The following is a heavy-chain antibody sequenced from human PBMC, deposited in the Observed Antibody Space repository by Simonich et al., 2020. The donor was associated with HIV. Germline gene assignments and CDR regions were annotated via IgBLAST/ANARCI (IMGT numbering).Heavy chain of an antibody. J-gene: IGHJ4*02. Sequence: QVQLQQWGAGLLKPSETLSLTCAGYGGSFSAYYWSWIRQPPGKGLEWIGHIHYTGITNYNPSLKIRFTISVDTSKTQFSLNLTSVTAADTAVYYCARGLFLSSWAPFHYWGQGTLVTVSS. CDR3: ARGLFLSSWAPFHY. D-gene: IGHD6-13*01. V-gene: IGHV4-34*01. CDR2: IHYTGIT. CDR1: GGSFSAYY.